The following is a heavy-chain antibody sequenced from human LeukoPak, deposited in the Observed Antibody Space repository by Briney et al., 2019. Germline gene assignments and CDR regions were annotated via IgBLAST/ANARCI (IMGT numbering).Heavy chain of an antibody. CDR2: ISSSGGST. D-gene: IGHD4-23*01. J-gene: IGHJ4*02. Sequence: PGGSLRLSCAASGFTFSSYALTWVRQASGKGLEYVSVISSSGGSTYYADSVKGRFTISRDNSENTLYLEMNSLRLEDSAVYYCAEVRRWSHFDYWGQGTLVTFSS. CDR1: GFTFSSYA. CDR3: AEVRRWSHFDY. V-gene: IGHV3-23*01.